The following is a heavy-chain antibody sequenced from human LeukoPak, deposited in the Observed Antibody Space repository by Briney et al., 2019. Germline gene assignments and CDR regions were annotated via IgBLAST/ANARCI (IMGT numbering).Heavy chain of an antibody. J-gene: IGHJ3*02. D-gene: IGHD6-19*01. CDR1: GGSISSYY. CDR2: IYTSGST. V-gene: IGHV4-4*07. CDR3: ARDGYSSGWYAAFDI. Sequence: SETLSLTCTVSGGSISSYYWSWIRQPAGKGLEWIGRIYTSGSTNYNPSLKSRVTISVDTSKNQFSLKLSSVTAADTAVYYCARDGYSSGWYAAFDIWGQGTMVTVSS.